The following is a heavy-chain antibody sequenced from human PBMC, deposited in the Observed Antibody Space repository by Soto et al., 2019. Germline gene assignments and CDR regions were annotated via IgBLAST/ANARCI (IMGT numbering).Heavy chain of an antibody. CDR3: ARDMDNWNHYYYYGMDV. CDR2: ISYDGSNK. J-gene: IGHJ6*02. CDR1: GFTFSSYA. D-gene: IGHD1-20*01. V-gene: IGHV3-30-3*01. Sequence: PGGSLRLSCAASGFTFSSYAMHWVRQAPGKGLEWVAVISYDGSNKYYADSVKGRFTISRDNSKNTLYLQMNSLRAEDTAVYYSARDMDNWNHYYYYGMDVWGQGTTVTVS.